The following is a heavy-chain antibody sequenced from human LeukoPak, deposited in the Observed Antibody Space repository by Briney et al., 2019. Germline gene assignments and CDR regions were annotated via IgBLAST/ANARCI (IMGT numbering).Heavy chain of an antibody. Sequence: GGSLRLSCAASGFTFSSDSMNWVRQAPGKGLEWVSSISSNSNYIYNADSVKGRFTISRDNAKYSLYLQMNSLRAEDTAVYYCARDPDFYGNAFDIWGQGTMVTVSS. CDR1: GFTFSSDS. CDR2: ISSNSNYI. D-gene: IGHD2/OR15-2a*01. V-gene: IGHV3-21*01. J-gene: IGHJ3*02. CDR3: ARDPDFYGNAFDI.